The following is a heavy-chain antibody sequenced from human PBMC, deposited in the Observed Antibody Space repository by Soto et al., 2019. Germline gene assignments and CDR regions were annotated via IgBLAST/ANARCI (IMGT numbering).Heavy chain of an antibody. J-gene: IGHJ4*02. CDR2: IYKSGNT. CDR1: GDSISSSTYY. Sequence: SETLSLTCTVSGDSISSSTYYWGWIRQPPGKGLEWIGTIYKSGNTYYNPTLKSRVAISVDQSKNQFSLKLSSVTAADTAVYYCARQVLSKEVIITTFHHAPDYWGQGTLVTVSS. D-gene: IGHD3-22*01. CDR3: ARQVLSKEVIITTFHHAPDY. V-gene: IGHV4-39*01.